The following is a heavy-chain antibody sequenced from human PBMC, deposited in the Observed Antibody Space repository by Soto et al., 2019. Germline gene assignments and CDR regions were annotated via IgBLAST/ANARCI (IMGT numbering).Heavy chain of an antibody. D-gene: IGHD6-13*01. CDR2: IYPGDSDT. CDR1: GYSFTSYW. V-gene: IGHV5-51*01. CDR3: ARLGRGQQLVRRLQH. Sequence: GESLKISCKGSGYSFTSYWIGWVRQMPGKGLEWMGIIYPGDSDTRYSPSFQGQVTISADKSISTAYLQWSSLKASDTAMYYCARLGRGQQLVRRLQHWGKGTRVTVPS. J-gene: IGHJ1*01.